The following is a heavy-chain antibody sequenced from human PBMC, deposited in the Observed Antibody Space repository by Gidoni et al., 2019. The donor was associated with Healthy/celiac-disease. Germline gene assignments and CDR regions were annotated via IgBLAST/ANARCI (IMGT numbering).Heavy chain of an antibody. J-gene: IGHJ3*02. CDR2: ISWNSGSI. CDR1: GFTFDDSA. V-gene: IGHV3-9*01. Sequence: EVQLVESGGGLVQPGRSLRLSCAASGFTFDDSAMPWVRQAPGKGLEWVSGISWNSGSICYADSVKGRFTISRDNAKNSLYLQMNSLRAEDTALYYCAKARMDDILTGPSGGAFDIWGQGTMVTVSS. CDR3: AKARMDDILTGPSGGAFDI. D-gene: IGHD3-9*01.